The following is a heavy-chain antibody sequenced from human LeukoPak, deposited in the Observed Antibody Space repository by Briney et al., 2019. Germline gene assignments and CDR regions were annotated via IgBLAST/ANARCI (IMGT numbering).Heavy chain of an antibody. D-gene: IGHD3-22*01. CDR3: AKHAYKYYYDSSMDY. Sequence: TGESLKISCKGSGYSFTSYWIGWVRQMPGKGLEWMGIIYPGDSDTRYSPSFQGQVTISADKSISTAYLQWSSLKASDTAMYYCAKHAYKYYYDSSMDYWGQGTLVTVSS. V-gene: IGHV5-51*01. J-gene: IGHJ4*02. CDR2: IYPGDSDT. CDR1: GYSFTSYW.